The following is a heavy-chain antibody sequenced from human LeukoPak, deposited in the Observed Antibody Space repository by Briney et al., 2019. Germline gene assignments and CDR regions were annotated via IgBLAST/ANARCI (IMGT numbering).Heavy chain of an antibody. Sequence: KAGGSLRLSCAASGFTFSSYSMNWVRQAPGKGLEWVSSISNGNNYIYYADSVKGRFTISRDNAKNSVYLQMNSLRVEDTAVYYCARVQPGYYDISGRYYFHYWGQGTLVTVSS. D-gene: IGHD3-22*01. CDR3: ARVQPGYYDISGRYYFHY. V-gene: IGHV3-21*01. J-gene: IGHJ4*02. CDR2: ISNGNNYI. CDR1: GFTFSSYS.